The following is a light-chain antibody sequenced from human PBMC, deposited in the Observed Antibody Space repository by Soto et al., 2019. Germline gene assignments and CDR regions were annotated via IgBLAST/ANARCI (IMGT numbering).Light chain of an antibody. V-gene: IGKV3-15*01. CDR1: QSVSSN. J-gene: IGKJ1*01. CDR3: QQYYNWPPTWT. Sequence: EIVMTQSPATLSLSPGERATLSCRASQSVSSNLAWYQQKPGQAPRLLIYDSSSRATGVPARFSGSGSGTEFSLAISSLQSEDFAVYYCQQYYNWPPTWTFGQGTKVDIK. CDR2: DSS.